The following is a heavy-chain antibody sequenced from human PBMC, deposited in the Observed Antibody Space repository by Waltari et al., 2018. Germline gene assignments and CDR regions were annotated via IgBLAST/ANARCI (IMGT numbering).Heavy chain of an antibody. J-gene: IGHJ6*02. V-gene: IGHV3-21*01. CDR1: GFQFSKYG. Sequence: EVQLVESGGGLVRPGGSLRLSCAVSGFQFSKYGMNWVRQAPGKGLGWGWSCSTTGIYNNERDAVKGGFTITANNTNTPVVRQMNSRRTDDTAVFFGARGAGGGGRGGMDVWGQGTTVTVSS. D-gene: IGHD3-16*01. CDR3: ARGAGGGGRGGMDV. CDR2: CSTTGIYN.